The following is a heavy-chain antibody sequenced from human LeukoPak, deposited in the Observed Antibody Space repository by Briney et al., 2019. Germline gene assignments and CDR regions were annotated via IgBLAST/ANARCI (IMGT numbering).Heavy chain of an antibody. CDR2: INSGGGT. J-gene: IGHJ4*02. V-gene: IGHV3-53*01. Sequence: GGSLRLSCAGSGFALRSNSMSWVRQAPGEGLEWVSVINSGGGTYYADSVKGRFTISRDNSKNTVYLQMNSLRVEDTAVYYCGRGGPPGYDPFDYWGQGTLVTVSS. D-gene: IGHD5-12*01. CDR1: GFALRSNS. CDR3: GRGGPPGYDPFDY.